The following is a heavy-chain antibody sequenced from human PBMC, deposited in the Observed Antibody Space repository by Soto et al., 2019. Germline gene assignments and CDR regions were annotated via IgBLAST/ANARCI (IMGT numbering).Heavy chain of an antibody. CDR1: GFTFSSYS. V-gene: IGHV3-21*01. CDR2: ISSSSSYI. CDR3: ARGVGGDTYYFDY. D-gene: IGHD2-21*01. J-gene: IGHJ4*02. Sequence: EVQLVESGGGLVKPGGSLRLSCAASGFTFSSYSMKWVRQAPGKGLEWVSSISSSSSYIYYADSVKGRFTISRDNAKNSLYLQMNSLRAEDTAVYYCARGVGGDTYYFDYWGQGTLVTVSS.